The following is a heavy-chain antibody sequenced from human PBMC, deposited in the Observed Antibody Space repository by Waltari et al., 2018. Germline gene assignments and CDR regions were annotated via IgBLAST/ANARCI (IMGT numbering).Heavy chain of an antibody. J-gene: IGHJ3*02. CDR2: LNPGGGSA. V-gene: IGHV1-46*02. CDR3: SRGRGGFRFGSFDI. Sequence: QVHLVQSGAEVKKTGASVRISCKASTYTLDSFYINWVRQAPGQGLEWIGILNPGGGSATYAQSLQGRVTMTRDKSTGTVYMELRSLRSDDTAMYYCSRGRGGFRFGSFDIWGQGTLVTVSS. CDR1: TYTLDSFY. D-gene: IGHD3-3*01.